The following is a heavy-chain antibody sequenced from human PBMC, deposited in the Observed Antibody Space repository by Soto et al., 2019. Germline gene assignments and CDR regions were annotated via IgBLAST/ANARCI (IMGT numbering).Heavy chain of an antibody. CDR3: AKDPHLLYDSSGPQCCNFDY. J-gene: IGHJ4*02. V-gene: IGHV3-23*01. D-gene: IGHD3-22*01. CDR1: GFTFSSYA. Sequence: PGGSLRLSCAASGFTFSSYAMSWVRQAPGKGLEWVSVISGSGGSTYYADSVKGRFTISRDNSKNTLYLQMNSLRAEDTAVYYCAKDPHLLYDSSGPQCCNFDYWGQGTLVTVSS. CDR2: ISGSGGST.